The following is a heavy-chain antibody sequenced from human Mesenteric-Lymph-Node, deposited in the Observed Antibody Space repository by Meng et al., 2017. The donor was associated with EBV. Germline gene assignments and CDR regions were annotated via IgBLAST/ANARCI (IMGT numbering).Heavy chain of an antibody. Sequence: QVLLVESGSELKKPGASVKVSCKASGYTFNTYAMNWVRQAPGQGLEWMGWINTNTGYPTYARVFRGRFVFSLDTSVSTAYLQVSSLKAEDTAVYYCARGLPYGDYGVDSWGQGTLVTVSS. CDR2: INTNTGYP. CDR1: GYTFNTYA. V-gene: IGHV7-4-1*02. CDR3: ARGLPYGDYGVDS. J-gene: IGHJ4*02. D-gene: IGHD4-17*01.